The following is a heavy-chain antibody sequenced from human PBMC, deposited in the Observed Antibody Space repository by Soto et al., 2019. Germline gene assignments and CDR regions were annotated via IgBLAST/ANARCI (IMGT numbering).Heavy chain of an antibody. J-gene: IGHJ4*02. Sequence: GGSLRLSCAASGFTFSSYGMHWVRQAPGKGLEWVAVISYDGSNKYYADSVKGRFTISRDNSKNTLYLQMNSLRAEDTAVYYCAKTPYSGSYKHPVYFDYWGQGTLVTVSS. CDR3: AKTPYSGSYKHPVYFDY. CDR1: GFTFSSYG. D-gene: IGHD1-26*01. V-gene: IGHV3-30*18. CDR2: ISYDGSNK.